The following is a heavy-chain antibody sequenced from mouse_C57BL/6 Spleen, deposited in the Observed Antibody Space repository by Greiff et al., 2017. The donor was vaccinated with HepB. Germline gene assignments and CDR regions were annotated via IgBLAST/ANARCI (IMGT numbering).Heavy chain of an antibody. Sequence: QVTLKVCGPGILQPSQTLSLTCSFSGFSLSTFGMGVGWIRPPSGKGLEWLAHIWWDDDKYYNPALKSRLTISKDTSKNQVFLKIANVDTADTATYDCTRMRDYYKPLVAMDYWGQGTSVTVSS. CDR2: IWWDDDK. D-gene: IGHD2-12*01. CDR3: TRMRDYYKPLVAMDY. J-gene: IGHJ4*01. V-gene: IGHV8-8*01. CDR1: GFSLSTFGMG.